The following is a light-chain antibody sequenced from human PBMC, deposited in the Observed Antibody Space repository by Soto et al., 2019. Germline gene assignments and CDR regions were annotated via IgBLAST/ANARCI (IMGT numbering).Light chain of an antibody. CDR2: EDR. V-gene: IGLV6-57*04. CDR1: SGNIASSS. CDR3: QSYDTSTPVV. J-gene: IGLJ2*01. Sequence: NFMLTQPHSVSGSPGKTVTISCTRSSGNIASSSVQWYQQRPGSPPTTIIYEDRQRPSGVPDRFSGSIDASSNSASLTISGLKTEDEADYYCQSYDTSTPVVFGGGTKLTV.